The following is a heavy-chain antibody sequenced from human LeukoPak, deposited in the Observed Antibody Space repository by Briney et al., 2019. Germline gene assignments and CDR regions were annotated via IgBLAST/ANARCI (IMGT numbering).Heavy chain of an antibody. CDR1: GGSISSYY. D-gene: IGHD2-2*02. CDR2: IYYSGST. J-gene: IGHJ4*02. CDR3: ARGGYCSSTSCYTGTFDY. Sequence: SETLSLTCTVSGGSISSYYWSWIRQPPGKGLEWIGYIYYSGSTNYNPSLKSRVTISVDTSKNQFSLKLSSVTAADTAAYYCARGGYCSSTSCYTGTFDYWGQGTLVTVSS. V-gene: IGHV4-59*01.